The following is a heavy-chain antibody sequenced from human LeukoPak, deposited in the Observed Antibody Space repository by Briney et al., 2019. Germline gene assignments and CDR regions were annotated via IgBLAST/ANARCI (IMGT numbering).Heavy chain of an antibody. V-gene: IGHV1-2*02. CDR1: GYTFTGYY. D-gene: IGHD1-1*01. CDR2: INPNSGGT. J-gene: IGHJ6*03. Sequence: GASVKVSCKASGYTFTGYYMHWVRQSPGQGLEWMGWINPNSGGTNYAQKFQGRVTMTRDTSISTAYMELSRLRSDDTAVYYCARCKSTGTRSQGYYYYMDVWGKGTTVTVSS. CDR3: ARCKSTGTRSQGYYYYMDV.